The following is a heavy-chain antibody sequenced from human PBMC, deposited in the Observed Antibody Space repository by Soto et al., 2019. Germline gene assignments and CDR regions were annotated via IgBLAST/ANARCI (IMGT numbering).Heavy chain of an antibody. CDR2: INPNSGGT. CDR1: GYTFTGYY. D-gene: IGHD3-10*01. J-gene: IGHJ4*02. V-gene: IGHV1-2*04. CDR3: VRGEYYSSGSYSNLDY. Sequence: ASVKVSCKASGYTFTGYYMHWVRQAPGQGLEWMGWINPNSGGTNYAQKFQGWVTMTRDTSISTAYMELSRLRSDDTAVYYCVRGEYYSSGSYSNLDYWGQGTPVTVSS.